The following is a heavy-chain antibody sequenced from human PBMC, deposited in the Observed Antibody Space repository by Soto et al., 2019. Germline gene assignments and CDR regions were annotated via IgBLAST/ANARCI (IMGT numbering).Heavy chain of an antibody. D-gene: IGHD6-13*01. Sequence: GGSLRLSCAASGFTFSSYGMHWVRQAPGKGLEWVAVISYDGSNKYYADSVKGRFTISRDNSKNTLYLQMNSLRAEDTAVYYCAKVYSSWLYEYWGQGTRVTVSS. V-gene: IGHV3-30*18. CDR1: GFTFSSYG. J-gene: IGHJ4*02. CDR3: AKVYSSWLYEY. CDR2: ISYDGSNK.